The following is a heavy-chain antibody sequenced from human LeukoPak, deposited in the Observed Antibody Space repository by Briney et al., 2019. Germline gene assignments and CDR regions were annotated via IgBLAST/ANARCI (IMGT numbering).Heavy chain of an antibody. V-gene: IGHV1-18*01. CDR2: ISAYNGNT. J-gene: IGHJ4*02. Sequence: ASVKVSCKASGLTFSSYGFSWVRQAPGQGLEWMGWISAYNGNTNYAQKLQGRVTMTTDTSTSTAYMDLRSLRSDDTAVYYCARGGATTSFDSWGQGTLITVSS. D-gene: IGHD1-26*01. CDR1: GLTFSSYG. CDR3: ARGGATTSFDS.